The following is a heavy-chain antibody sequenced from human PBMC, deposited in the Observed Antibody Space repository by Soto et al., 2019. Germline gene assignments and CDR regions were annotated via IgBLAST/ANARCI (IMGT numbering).Heavy chain of an antibody. CDR2: ISGSGGST. V-gene: IGHV3-23*01. Sequence: EVQLLESGGGLVQPGGSLRLSCAASGFTFSSYAMSWVRQAPGKGLEWVSAISGSGGSTYYADSVKGRFTISRDNSKNTLSLQMNSLRAADTAVYYCAKDGLGFGELPYSDYWGQGTLVTVSS. CDR3: AKDGLGFGELPYSDY. CDR1: GFTFSSYA. D-gene: IGHD3-10*01. J-gene: IGHJ4*02.